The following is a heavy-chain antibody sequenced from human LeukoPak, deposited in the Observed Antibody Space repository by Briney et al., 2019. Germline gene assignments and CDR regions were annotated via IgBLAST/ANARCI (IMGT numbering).Heavy chain of an antibody. V-gene: IGHV1-2*02. D-gene: IGHD2-15*01. Sequence: ASVKVSCKASGYTFTDYYMHWVRQAPGQGLEWMGWINPNSGGTNYAQKFQGRVPTTRATSINTAYMELTRLRSADTAVYYCASPLPYCSGSDCYSYAFDVWGQGTMVTVSS. CDR1: GYTFTDYY. J-gene: IGHJ3*01. CDR2: INPNSGGT. CDR3: ASPLPYCSGSDCYSYAFDV.